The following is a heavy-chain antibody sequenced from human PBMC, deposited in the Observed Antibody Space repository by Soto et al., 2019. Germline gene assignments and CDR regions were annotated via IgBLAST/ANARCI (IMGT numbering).Heavy chain of an antibody. V-gene: IGHV3-15*07. Sequence: EVQLVESGGGLVKPGGSLSLSCAASGFTFSNAWMNWVRQAPGKGREWVGRIKSKTDGGTTDYAAPVKGRFTISRDDSKNTLYLQMNSLKTEDTAVYYCTTASRGYYYYYGMDVWGQGTTVTVSS. CDR1: GFTFSNAW. J-gene: IGHJ6*02. CDR3: TTASRGYYYYYGMDV. CDR2: IKSKTDGGTT. D-gene: IGHD3-10*01.